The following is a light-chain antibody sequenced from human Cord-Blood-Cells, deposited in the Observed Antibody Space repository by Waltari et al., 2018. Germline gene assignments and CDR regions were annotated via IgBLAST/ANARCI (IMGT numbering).Light chain of an antibody. V-gene: IGKV1-27*01. CDR1: QGISKY. CDR2: AAS. Sequence: DIQMTQSPSSLSASVGDRVTITRRASQGISKYLAWYQQKPGKVPKLLIYAASTLQSGVPSRFSGSGSGTDFTLTISSLQPEDVATYYCQKYNSAPWTFGPGTKVEIK. J-gene: IGKJ1*01. CDR3: QKYNSAPWT.